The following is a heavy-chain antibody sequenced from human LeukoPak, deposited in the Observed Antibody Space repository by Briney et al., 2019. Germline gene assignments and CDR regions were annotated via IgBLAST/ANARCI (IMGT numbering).Heavy chain of an antibody. D-gene: IGHD3-16*02. J-gene: IGHJ4*02. Sequence: GASVKVSCKASGYTFTSYGISWVRQAPGQGLEWMGWISAYNGNTNYAQKLQGRVTMTTDTSTSAAYMELRSLRSDDTAVYYCARGPDYDYVWGSYRGGLYYFDYWGQGTLVTVSS. CDR1: GYTFTSYG. CDR3: ARGPDYDYVWGSYRGGLYYFDY. CDR2: ISAYNGNT. V-gene: IGHV1-18*01.